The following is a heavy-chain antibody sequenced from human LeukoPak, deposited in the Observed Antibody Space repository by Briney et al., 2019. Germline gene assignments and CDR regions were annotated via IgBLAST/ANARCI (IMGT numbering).Heavy chain of an antibody. V-gene: IGHV4-34*01. CDR2: INHSGST. Sequence: PSETLSLTCAVYGGSFSGYYWSWIRQPPGKGLEWIGEINHSGSTNYNPSLKSRVTISVDTSKNQFSLKLSSVTAADTAVYYCARAKPITMIDYWGQGTLVTVSS. J-gene: IGHJ4*02. CDR3: ARAKPITMIDY. D-gene: IGHD3-22*01. CDR1: GGSFSGYY.